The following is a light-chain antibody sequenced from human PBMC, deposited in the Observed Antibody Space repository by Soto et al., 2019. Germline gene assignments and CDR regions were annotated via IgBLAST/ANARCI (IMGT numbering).Light chain of an antibody. V-gene: IGKV1-12*01. CDR3: QQANSFPVT. CDR2: AVS. CDR1: QGISSC. J-gene: IGKJ2*01. Sequence: DIQMTQSPSSVSASVGDRVTITCRASQGISSCLARYQQKLGKAPKFLIYAVSSLQSGVPSRFRCSGSGTDFTLTISSLQPEDFAPYYCQQANSFPVTFGQGTKLEIK.